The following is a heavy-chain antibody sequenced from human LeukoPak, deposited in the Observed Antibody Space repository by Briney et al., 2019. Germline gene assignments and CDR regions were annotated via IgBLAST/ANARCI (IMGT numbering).Heavy chain of an antibody. CDR1: GFTVSSNY. CDR2: IYSGGST. J-gene: IGHJ6*03. D-gene: IGHD2-2*01. Sequence: GGSLRLSCAASGFTVSSNYMSWVRQAPWKGLEWVSVIYSGGSTYYADSVKGRFTISRDNSKNTLYLQMNSLRAEDTAVYYCARDNGEDCSSTGMCYHYYMDVWGKGTTVTVSS. V-gene: IGHV3-53*01. CDR3: ARDNGEDCSSTGMCYHYYMDV.